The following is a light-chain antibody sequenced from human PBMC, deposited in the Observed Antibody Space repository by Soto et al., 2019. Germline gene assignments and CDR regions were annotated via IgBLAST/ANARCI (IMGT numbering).Light chain of an antibody. J-gene: IGLJ2*01. Sequence: QSVLTQPASVSGSPGQSITISCTGTSSDVGGYNYVSWYQHHPGKTPKLMIYDVSNRPSGVSNRFSGSKSGNTASLTISGLQAEDEADYYCSSKTSSSTLVFGGGTKLTVL. CDR3: SSKTSSSTLV. V-gene: IGLV2-14*03. CDR2: DVS. CDR1: SSDVGGYNY.